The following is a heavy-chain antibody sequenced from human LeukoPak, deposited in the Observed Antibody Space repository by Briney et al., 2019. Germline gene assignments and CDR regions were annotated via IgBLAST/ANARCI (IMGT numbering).Heavy chain of an antibody. CDR3: ATDPFPSGSYDDG. CDR1: GYTFTDYY. J-gene: IGHJ4*02. V-gene: IGHV1-24*01. CDR2: FDPEDGET. D-gene: IGHD1-26*01. Sequence: GASVKVSCKASGYTFTDYYMHWVQQAPGKGLEWMGGFDPEDGETIYAQKFQGRVTMTEDTSTDTAYMELSSLRSEDTAVYYCATDPFPSGSYDDGWGQGTLVTVSS.